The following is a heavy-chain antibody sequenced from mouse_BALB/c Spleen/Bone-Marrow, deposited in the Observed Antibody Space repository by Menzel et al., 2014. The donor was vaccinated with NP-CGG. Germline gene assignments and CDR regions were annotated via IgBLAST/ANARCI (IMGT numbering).Heavy chain of an antibody. Sequence: VQVVESGAELVRPGSSVKISCKASGYPFSSYWMNWVKQRPGQGLEWIGQIYPGDGETNYNGKFKGNATLTADKSSSTAYMQLSSLTSEDSAVYFCARKYGDYWGQGTTLTVSS. V-gene: IGHV1-80*01. CDR2: IYPGDGET. J-gene: IGHJ2*01. D-gene: IGHD2-10*02. CDR3: ARKYGDY. CDR1: GYPFSSYW.